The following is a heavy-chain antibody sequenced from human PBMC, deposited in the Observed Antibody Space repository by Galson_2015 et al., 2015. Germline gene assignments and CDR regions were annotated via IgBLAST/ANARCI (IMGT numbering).Heavy chain of an antibody. D-gene: IGHD5-18*01. V-gene: IGHV3-21*04. J-gene: IGHJ3*02. CDR2: ISGSGGST. CDR3: ARARRVGTAIGFDFDI. CDR1: GFTFSSYS. Sequence: SLRLSCAASGFTFSSYSMNWVRQAPGKGLEWVSAISGSGGSTYYADSVKGRFTISRDNAKNSLYLQMNSLRAEDTAVYYCARARRVGTAIGFDFDIWGQGTMVTVSS.